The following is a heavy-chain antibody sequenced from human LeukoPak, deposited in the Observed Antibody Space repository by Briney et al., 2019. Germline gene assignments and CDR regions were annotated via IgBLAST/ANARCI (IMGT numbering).Heavy chain of an antibody. CDR1: GFTLSSYG. V-gene: IGHV3-23*01. CDR2: ITGSSGYT. Sequence: QAGGSLRLSCAASGFTLSSYGMSWVRQAPGKGLEWVSSITGSSGYTYYADSVRGRFAISRDNSKNTVFLQMNSLRAEDTAVYYCAKTYYFDSSGYWSAYHFDKWGQGTHVSDCS. D-gene: IGHD3-22*01. J-gene: IGHJ4*02. CDR3: AKTYYFDSSGYWSAYHFDK.